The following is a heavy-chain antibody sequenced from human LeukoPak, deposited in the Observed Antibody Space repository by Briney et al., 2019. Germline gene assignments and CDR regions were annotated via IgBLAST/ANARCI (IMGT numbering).Heavy chain of an antibody. V-gene: IGHV1-8*02. J-gene: IGHJ4*02. CDR3: ARGTVYYGSGSRPLGY. CDR1: GGTFSSYA. Sequence: ASVKVSCKASGGTFSSYAISWVRQAPGQGLEWMGWMNPNSGNTGYAQKFQGRVTMTRNTSISTAYMELSSLRSEDTAVYYCARGTVYYGSGSRPLGYWGQGTLVTVSS. CDR2: MNPNSGNT. D-gene: IGHD3-10*01.